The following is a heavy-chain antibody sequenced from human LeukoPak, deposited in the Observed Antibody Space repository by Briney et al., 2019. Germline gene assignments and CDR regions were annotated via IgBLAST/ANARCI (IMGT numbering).Heavy chain of an antibody. CDR3: AKALYCSGGSCYRAAFDY. Sequence: PGGSLRLSCAASGFTFSSYAMSWVRQAPGKGLEWVSAISGSGGSTYYADSVKGRFTISRDNSKNTLYLQMNSLRAEDTAVYYCAKALYCSGGSCYRAAFDYWGQGTLVTVSS. CDR1: GFTFSSYA. D-gene: IGHD2-15*01. CDR2: ISGSGGST. J-gene: IGHJ4*02. V-gene: IGHV3-23*01.